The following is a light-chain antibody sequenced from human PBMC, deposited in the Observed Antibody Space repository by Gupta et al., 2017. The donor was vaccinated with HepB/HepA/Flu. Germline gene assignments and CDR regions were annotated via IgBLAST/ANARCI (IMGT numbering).Light chain of an antibody. CDR3: QQYGNSRPIT. Sequence: ESVLSHSTGTLSLSRGERATLSCSASQRGSSSYLAWYQQQPGQAPRLLISGASSRTIGIQDRCSGSGSGTDFSLTISRLEPEDFAVYYCQQYGNSRPITFGPGTKVDIK. CDR1: QRGSSSY. V-gene: IGKV3-20*01. CDR2: GAS. J-gene: IGKJ3*01.